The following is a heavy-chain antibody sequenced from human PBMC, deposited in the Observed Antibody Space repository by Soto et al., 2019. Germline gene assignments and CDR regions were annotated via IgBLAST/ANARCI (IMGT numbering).Heavy chain of an antibody. CDR2: FNHSGST. D-gene: IGHD6-6*01. J-gene: IGHJ6*03. CDR1: GGSFSGYY. CDR3: ARASRGKKGMIAARPWFYYYYMDV. V-gene: IGHV4-34*01. Sequence: QVQLQQWGAGLLKPSETLSLTCAVYGGSFSGYYWSWIRQPPGKGLEWIGEFNHSGSTNYNPSLKSRVTISVDTSKNQFSLKLSSVTAADTAVYYCARASRGKKGMIAARPWFYYYYMDVWGKGTTVTVSS.